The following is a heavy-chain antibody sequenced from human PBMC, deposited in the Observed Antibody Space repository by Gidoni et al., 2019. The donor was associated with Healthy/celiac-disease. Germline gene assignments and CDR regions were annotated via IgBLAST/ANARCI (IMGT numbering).Heavy chain of an antibody. CDR3: ARERDFDWTPFDY. CDR2: IWYDGSNK. Sequence: QVQLVESGGGVVQPGRSLRLACAASGFTFSSYGMRWVRQAPGKGLEWVAVIWYDGSNKYYADSVKGRFTISRDNSKNTLYLQMNSLRAEDTAVYYCARERDFDWTPFDYWGQGTLVTVSS. J-gene: IGHJ4*02. V-gene: IGHV3-33*01. CDR1: GFTFSSYG. D-gene: IGHD3-9*01.